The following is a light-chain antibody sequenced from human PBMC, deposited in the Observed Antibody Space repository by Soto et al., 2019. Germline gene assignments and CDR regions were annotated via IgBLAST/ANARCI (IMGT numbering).Light chain of an antibody. CDR3: HQYGSSAWT. V-gene: IGKV3-20*01. J-gene: IGKJ1*01. Sequence: VMTQSPLSLPVTLGRPASICFRSNQILVHSDGIAYFSWYQQRPGQAPRLLIYGASARATGIPARFSGSGAGTDFTLTISRLEPEDFAVYYCHQYGSSAWTFGQGTKVDIK. CDR2: GAS. CDR1: QILVHSDGIAY.